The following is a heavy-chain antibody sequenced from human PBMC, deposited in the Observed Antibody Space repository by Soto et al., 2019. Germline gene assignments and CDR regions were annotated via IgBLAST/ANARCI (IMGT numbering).Heavy chain of an antibody. CDR1: GYTFTSYY. D-gene: IGHD2-15*01. J-gene: IGHJ4*02. Sequence: QVQLVQSGAEVKKPGASVKVSCKASGYTFTSYYMHWVRQAPGQGLEWMGIINPSGGSTSYAQKCQGRVTMTRDTSTSTVYMELSSLRSEDTAVYYCARDRDPVVVVAATNYFDYWGQGTLVTVSS. CDR3: ARDRDPVVVVAATNYFDY. V-gene: IGHV1-46*03. CDR2: INPSGGST.